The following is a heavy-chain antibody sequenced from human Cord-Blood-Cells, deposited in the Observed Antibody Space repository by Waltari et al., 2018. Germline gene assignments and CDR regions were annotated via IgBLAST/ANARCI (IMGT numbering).Heavy chain of an antibody. V-gene: IGHV1-69*10. CDR1: GGTFSSYA. D-gene: IGHD3-10*01. J-gene: IGHJ3*02. CDR3: ARDYYGSGSYAFDI. CDR2: IIPILGIA. Sequence: QVQLVQSGAEVKKPGSSVKVSCKASGGTFSSYAISWVRQAPGQGLEWMGGIIPILGIANYAQKFQGRVTITADKSTSTDYMELSSLRSEDTAVYYCARDYYGSGSYAFDIWGQGTMVTVSS.